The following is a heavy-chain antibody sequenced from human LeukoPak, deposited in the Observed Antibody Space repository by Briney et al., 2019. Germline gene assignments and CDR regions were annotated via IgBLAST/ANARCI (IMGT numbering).Heavy chain of an antibody. CDR1: GGTFSSYA. D-gene: IGHD3-3*01. CDR3: ATCATDFWSGYYKLNYYYYYMDV. CDR2: IIPIFGTA. Sequence: SVKVSCKASGGTFSSYAISWVRQAPGQGLEWMGGIIPIFGTANYAQKFQGRVTITTDESTSTAYMELSSLRSEDTAVYYCATCATDFWSGYYKLNYYYYYMDVWGKGTTVTVSS. V-gene: IGHV1-69*05. J-gene: IGHJ6*03.